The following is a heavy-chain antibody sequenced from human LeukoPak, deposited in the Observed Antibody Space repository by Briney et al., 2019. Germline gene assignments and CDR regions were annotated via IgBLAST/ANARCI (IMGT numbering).Heavy chain of an antibody. CDR2: IDHSGST. Sequence: SETLSLTCAVYGGSFSGYYWSWIRQPPGKGLEWIGEIDHSGSTNYNPSLKSRVTISVDTSKNQFSLKLSSVTAADTAVYYCASWDRIAAAGSYWGQGTLVTVSS. CDR1: GGSFSGYY. CDR3: ASWDRIAAAGSY. J-gene: IGHJ4*02. D-gene: IGHD6-13*01. V-gene: IGHV4-34*01.